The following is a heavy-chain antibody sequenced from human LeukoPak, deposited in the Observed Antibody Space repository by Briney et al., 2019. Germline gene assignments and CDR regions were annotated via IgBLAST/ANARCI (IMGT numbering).Heavy chain of an antibody. D-gene: IGHD1-26*01. CDR2: ISGSGGST. Sequence: GGSLRLSCAASGFTFSSYAMSCVRQAPGKGLEWVSAISGSGGSTYYADSVKGRFTISRDNSKNTLYLQMNSLRAEDTAVYYCAKNSGSYYVSPIDYWGQGTLVTVSS. V-gene: IGHV3-23*01. CDR3: AKNSGSYYVSPIDY. CDR1: GFTFSSYA. J-gene: IGHJ4*02.